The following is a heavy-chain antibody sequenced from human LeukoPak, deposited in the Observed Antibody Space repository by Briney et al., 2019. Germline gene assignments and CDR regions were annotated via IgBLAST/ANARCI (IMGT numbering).Heavy chain of an antibody. J-gene: IGHJ4*02. CDR3: ARDNAVPGRGYYFDY. CDR2: IYSGGST. Sequence: GGSLRLSCAASGFTVSSNYMSWVRQAPGKGLEWGSVIYSGGSTYYANSVKGRFTISRDNSKNTLYLQMNSLRAEDTAVYYCARDNAVPGRGYYFDYWGQGTLVTVSS. CDR1: GFTVSSNY. D-gene: IGHD6-19*01. V-gene: IGHV3-53*01.